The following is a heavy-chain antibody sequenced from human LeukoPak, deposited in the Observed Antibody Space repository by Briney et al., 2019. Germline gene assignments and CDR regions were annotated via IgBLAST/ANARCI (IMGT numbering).Heavy chain of an antibody. CDR1: GFTFSSYS. J-gene: IGHJ5*02. V-gene: IGHV3-21*01. Sequence: GGSLRLSCAASGFTFSSYSMNWVRQAPGKGLEWVSSISSSSSSIYYADSVKGRFTISRDNAKNSLYLQMNSLRAEDTAVYYCARVSSYDSSGYYPGVGFDPWGQGTLVTVSS. D-gene: IGHD3-22*01. CDR3: ARVSSYDSSGYYPGVGFDP. CDR2: ISSSSSSI.